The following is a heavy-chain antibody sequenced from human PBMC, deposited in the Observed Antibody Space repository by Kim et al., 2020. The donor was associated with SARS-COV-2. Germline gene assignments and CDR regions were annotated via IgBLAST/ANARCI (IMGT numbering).Heavy chain of an antibody. CDR2: NEDGRRK. V-gene: IGHV3-7*01. CDR3: ARNQY. Sequence: NEDGRRKSYGDSVKGRFTISRDNAKNSLYLQVNSLRAEDTAIYYCARNQYWGQGTLVTVSS. J-gene: IGHJ4*02.